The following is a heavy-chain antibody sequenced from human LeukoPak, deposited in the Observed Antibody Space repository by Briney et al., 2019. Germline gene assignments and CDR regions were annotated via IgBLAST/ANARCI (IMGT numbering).Heavy chain of an antibody. CDR3: ARDEYSSGWDSKYYFDY. D-gene: IGHD6-19*01. V-gene: IGHV3-21*01. CDR2: ISSSSSYI. Sequence: GGSLRLSCAASGFTFSSYSMNWVCQAPGKGLEWVSSISSSSSYIYYADSVKGRFTISRDNAKNSLYLQMNSLRAEDTAVYYCARDEYSSGWDSKYYFDYWGQGTLVTVSS. J-gene: IGHJ4*02. CDR1: GFTFSSYS.